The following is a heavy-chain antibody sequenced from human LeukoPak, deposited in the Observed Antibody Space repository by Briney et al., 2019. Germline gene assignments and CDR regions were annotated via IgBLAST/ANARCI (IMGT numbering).Heavy chain of an antibody. CDR1: GFTFSGYA. V-gene: IGHV3-30*18. D-gene: IGHD5-18*01. CDR3: ANLYSYAPDAFDI. J-gene: IGHJ3*02. CDR2: ISYDGSNK. Sequence: GGSLRLSCAASGFTFSGYAMHWVRQAPGKGLEWVAVISYDGSNKYYADSVKGRFTFSRDNSKNTLYLQMNSLGAEDTAVYYCANLYSYAPDAFDIWGQGTMVTVSS.